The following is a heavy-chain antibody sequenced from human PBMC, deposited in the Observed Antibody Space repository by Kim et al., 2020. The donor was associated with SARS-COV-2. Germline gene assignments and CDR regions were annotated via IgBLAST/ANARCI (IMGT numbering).Heavy chain of an antibody. Sequence: GGSLRLSCAASGFTVSSNYMSWVRQAPGKGLEWVSVIYRGGSTYYADSVKGRFTISRDNSKNTLYLQMNSLRAEDTAVYYCAREGEIKVGATHYYYGMDVWGHGATVTVSS. D-gene: IGHD1-26*01. J-gene: IGHJ6*02. CDR3: AREGEIKVGATHYYYGMDV. CDR2: IYRGGST. V-gene: IGHV3-53*01. CDR1: GFTVSSNY.